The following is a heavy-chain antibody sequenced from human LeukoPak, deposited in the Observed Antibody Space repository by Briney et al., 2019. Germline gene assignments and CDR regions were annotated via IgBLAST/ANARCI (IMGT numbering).Heavy chain of an antibody. CDR3: ARRSSSWYQVIDY. Sequence: SETLSLTCAVYGGSFSGYYWSWIRQPPRKRLEWIGEINHSGSTNYNPSLKSRVTISVDTSKNQFSLKLSSVTAADTAVYYCARRSSSWYQVIDYWGQGTLVTVSS. CDR1: GGSFSGYY. J-gene: IGHJ4*02. D-gene: IGHD6-13*01. CDR2: INHSGST. V-gene: IGHV4-34*01.